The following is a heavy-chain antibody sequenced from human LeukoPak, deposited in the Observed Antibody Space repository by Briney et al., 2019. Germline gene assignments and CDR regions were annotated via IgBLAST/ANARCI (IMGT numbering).Heavy chain of an antibody. CDR1: GGSISSGDYY. Sequence: SETLSLTCTVSGGSISSGDYYWSWIRQPPGKGLEWIGYIYYSGSTYYNPSLKSRVTISVDTSKNQFSLKLSSVTAADTAVYYCARRQIYGGNSDAFDIWGQGTMVTVSS. CDR2: IYYSGST. D-gene: IGHD4-23*01. V-gene: IGHV4-30-4*01. J-gene: IGHJ3*02. CDR3: ARRQIYGGNSDAFDI.